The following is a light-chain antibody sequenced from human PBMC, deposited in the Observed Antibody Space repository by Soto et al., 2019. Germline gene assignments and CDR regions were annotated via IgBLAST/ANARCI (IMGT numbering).Light chain of an antibody. Sequence: IPLTPSPGPLSLSPGERATLSCMASQSVSSSYLAWYQQKPGQAPGLLIYGASSRATGIPDRFSGSGSGTDFTLTISRLEPEDFAVYYCQQYGRSGTFGQGPKVDIK. J-gene: IGKJ1*01. CDR1: QSVSSSY. CDR3: QQYGRSGT. CDR2: GAS. V-gene: IGKV3-20*01.